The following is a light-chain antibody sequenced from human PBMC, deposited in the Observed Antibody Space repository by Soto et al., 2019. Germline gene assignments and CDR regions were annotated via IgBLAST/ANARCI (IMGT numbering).Light chain of an antibody. V-gene: IGLV2-11*01. CDR2: DVS. Sequence: QSALTQPRSVSGSPGQSVTISCTGTSSDVGGYNYVSWYQQHPGKAPKLMIYDVSKRPSGVPDRFSGSKSGNTASLTISGLQAVDEADYYCCSYAGSYTFGVFGTGTKLTVL. CDR1: SSDVGGYNY. J-gene: IGLJ1*01. CDR3: CSYAGSYTFGV.